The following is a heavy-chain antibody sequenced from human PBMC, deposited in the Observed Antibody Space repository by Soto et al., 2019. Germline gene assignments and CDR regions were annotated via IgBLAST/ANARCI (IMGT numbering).Heavy chain of an antibody. V-gene: IGHV1-69*12. CDR3: ARGQTGGGWGYYFDY. D-gene: IGHD3-16*01. CDR2: IIPIFGTA. CDR1: GGTFSSYA. J-gene: IGHJ4*02. Sequence: QVQLVQSGAEVKKPGSSVKVSCKASGGTFSSYAIDWVRQAPGQGLEWMGGIIPIFGTADYAQKFQGRVTITADESTSTAYMEMGSLRSEDTAVYYSARGQTGGGWGYYFDYWGQGTLVTVSS.